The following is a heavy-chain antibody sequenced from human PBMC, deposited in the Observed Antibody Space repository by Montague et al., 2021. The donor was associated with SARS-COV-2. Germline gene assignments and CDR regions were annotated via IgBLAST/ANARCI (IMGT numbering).Heavy chain of an antibody. J-gene: IGHJ4*02. CDR3: ARRTDILTGYYDY. CDR2: IYSSGGT. Sequence: SETLSLTCAVSGGSISHYYWSWIRQPPGKGLEWIGYIYSSGGTNYNPSLKSRVTLSLDAAKTHFSLTLSPVTAADTAVYYCARRTDILTGYYDYWGQGTLVTVSS. V-gene: IGHV4-59*01. D-gene: IGHD3-9*01. CDR1: GGSISHYY.